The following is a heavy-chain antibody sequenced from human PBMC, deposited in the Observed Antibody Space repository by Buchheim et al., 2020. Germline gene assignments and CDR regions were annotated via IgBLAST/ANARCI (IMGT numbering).Heavy chain of an antibody. Sequence: QVQLQESGPGLVKPSEPLSLTCSVSGGSVTGYYWSWIRPSPVKGLEWIGYIYYTGSTSYNPSLKSRVTISPDTSKNRFSLKLNSVTAADTAIYYCARLLRYNSGFVVFDHWGRGIL. CDR3: ARLLRYNSGFVVFDH. D-gene: IGHD1-1*01. CDR1: GGSVTGYY. V-gene: IGHV4-59*02. J-gene: IGHJ4*02. CDR2: IYYTGST.